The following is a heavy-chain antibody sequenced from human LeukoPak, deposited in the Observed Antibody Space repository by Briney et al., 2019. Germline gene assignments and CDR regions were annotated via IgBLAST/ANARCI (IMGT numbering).Heavy chain of an antibody. CDR3: AGYVDY. J-gene: IGHJ4*02. V-gene: IGHV3-48*01. CDR2: ISGSSSTI. Sequence: GGSLRLSCAASGFTFSSYSMNWVRQAPGKGLEWVSYISGSSSTIYYADSVKGRFTISRDNGKNSLYLQMNSLRAEDTAVYYCAGYVDYWGQGTLVTVSS. CDR1: GFTFSSYS.